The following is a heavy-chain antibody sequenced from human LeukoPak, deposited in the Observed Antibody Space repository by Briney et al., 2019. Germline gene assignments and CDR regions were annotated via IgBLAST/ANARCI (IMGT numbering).Heavy chain of an antibody. CDR3: ARDYKYAFDN. CDR2: IGIDSGNT. CDR1: GFTFSDYS. Sequence: GGYLRLSCAASGFTFSDYSMNLVRQAPGKGLEWISYIGIDSGNTNYADSVKGRFTISGDKAKNSLYLQMNSLRVEDTAVYYCARDYKYAFDNWGQGTLVTVSS. J-gene: IGHJ4*02. D-gene: IGHD5-24*01. V-gene: IGHV3-48*01.